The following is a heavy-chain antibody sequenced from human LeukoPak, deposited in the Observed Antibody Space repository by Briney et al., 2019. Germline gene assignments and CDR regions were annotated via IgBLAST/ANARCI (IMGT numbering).Heavy chain of an antibody. J-gene: IGHJ5*02. CDR3: ARARTIFGVVIGFDP. D-gene: IGHD3-3*01. Sequence: SETLSLTCTVSGGSISGYYWSWIRQPPGKGLEWIAYIYYNGISNYNPSLKSRVIISVDSSKNQFSLKLTSVTAADTAVYYCARARTIFGVVIGFDPWGQGTLVTVSS. CDR2: IYYNGIS. CDR1: GGSISGYY. V-gene: IGHV4-59*01.